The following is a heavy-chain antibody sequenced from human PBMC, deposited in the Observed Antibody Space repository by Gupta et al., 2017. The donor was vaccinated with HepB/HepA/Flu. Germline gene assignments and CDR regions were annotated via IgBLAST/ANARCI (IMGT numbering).Heavy chain of an antibody. CDR1: GFTFSLNW. J-gene: IGHJ4*02. CDR3: ARDRWQWLMDY. D-gene: IGHD6-19*01. V-gene: IGHV3-7*01. Sequence: VQLVQSGGGLVQPGVSLVLPCSPSGFTFSLNWMTWVRQDAGKGLEWLANIKEDGSEKYHVDSVKGRVTISRDNAKNSLYLHMSALRAEDTAVYYCARDRWQWLMDYWGQGTLVTVSS. CDR2: IKEDGSEK.